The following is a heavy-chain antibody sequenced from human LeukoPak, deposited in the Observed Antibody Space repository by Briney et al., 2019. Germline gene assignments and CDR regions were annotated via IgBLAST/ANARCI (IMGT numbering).Heavy chain of an antibody. J-gene: IGHJ4*02. V-gene: IGHV3-9*01. D-gene: IGHD1-26*01. CDR1: GFTFEGCA. CDR3: AKDGGLLPYYFDY. CDR2: ISWNSGSI. Sequence: GGSLRLSCAASGFTFEGCAMHWVRQAPGKGLEWVSGISWNSGSIGYADSVKGRFTISRDNAKNSLYLQMDSLRAEDTAFYYCAKDGGLLPYYFDYWGQGTLVTVSS.